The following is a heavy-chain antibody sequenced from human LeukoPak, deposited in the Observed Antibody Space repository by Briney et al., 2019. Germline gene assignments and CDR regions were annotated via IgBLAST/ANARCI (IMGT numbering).Heavy chain of an antibody. Sequence: GGSLRLSCAASGFTFSSYAMSWVRQAPGKGLEWVSAISGSGGSTYYADSVKGWFTISRDNSKNTLYLQMNSLRAEDTAVYYCAKVYCSSTSCECFDYWGQGTLVTVSS. CDR1: GFTFSSYA. J-gene: IGHJ4*02. D-gene: IGHD2-2*01. V-gene: IGHV3-23*01. CDR2: ISGSGGST. CDR3: AKVYCSSTSCECFDY.